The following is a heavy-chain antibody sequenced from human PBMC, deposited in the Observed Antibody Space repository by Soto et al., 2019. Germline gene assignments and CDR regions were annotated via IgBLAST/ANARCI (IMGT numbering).Heavy chain of an antibody. CDR1: GFSFSTYA. CDR2: ISSSGDST. Sequence: GGSLRLSCAASGFSFSTYAMNWVRQTPGKGLEWVSAISSSGDSTYYAESVRGRFTISRDNSINTLYLQMSRLRTEDTAVYYCAHPRGYGIFDAVDIWGQGTMVTVSS. CDR3: AHPRGYGIFDAVDI. D-gene: IGHD4-17*01. J-gene: IGHJ3*02. V-gene: IGHV3-23*01.